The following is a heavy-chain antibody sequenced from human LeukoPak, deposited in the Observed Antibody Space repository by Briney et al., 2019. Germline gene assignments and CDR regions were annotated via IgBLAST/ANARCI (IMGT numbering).Heavy chain of an antibody. D-gene: IGHD5-24*01. Sequence: GGSLRLSCAASGFTFDDYTMHWVRQAPGKGLEWVSLISWDGGSTYYADSVKGRFTISRDNSKNSLYLQMNSLRTEDTALYYRAKRMEIAPRDGYENGFDYWGQGTLVTVSS. CDR1: GFTFDDYT. CDR2: ISWDGGST. CDR3: AKRMEIAPRDGYENGFDY. V-gene: IGHV3-43*01. J-gene: IGHJ4*02.